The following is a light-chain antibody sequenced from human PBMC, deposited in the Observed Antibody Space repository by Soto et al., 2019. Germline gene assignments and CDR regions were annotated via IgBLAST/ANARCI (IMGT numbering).Light chain of an antibody. CDR3: QVWDSSSDHPA. Sequence: SYELTQPPSMSVAPGETATVTCGGNNIVRKNVHWYQQKPGQAPVLVIYYDRDRPSGIPERFSGSNSGNTATLTISRVEAGDEADYYCQVWDSSSDHPAFGGGTKLTVL. V-gene: IGLV3-21*04. CDR2: YDR. CDR1: NIVRKN. J-gene: IGLJ2*01.